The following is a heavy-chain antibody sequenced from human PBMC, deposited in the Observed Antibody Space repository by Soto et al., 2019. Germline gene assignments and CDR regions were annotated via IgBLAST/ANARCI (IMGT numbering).Heavy chain of an antibody. J-gene: IGHJ6*02. V-gene: IGHV3-23*01. Sequence: EVQLLESGGGLVQPGGSLRLSCAASGFTFSSYAMSWVRQAPGKGLEWVSAISGSGGSTYYADSVKGRFTISRDNSKNTLYLQMISLRAEDTAVYYCAKDRLLWFGELLFAYYYYGMDVWGQGTTVTVSS. D-gene: IGHD3-10*01. CDR1: GFTFSSYA. CDR3: AKDRLLWFGELLFAYYYYGMDV. CDR2: ISGSGGST.